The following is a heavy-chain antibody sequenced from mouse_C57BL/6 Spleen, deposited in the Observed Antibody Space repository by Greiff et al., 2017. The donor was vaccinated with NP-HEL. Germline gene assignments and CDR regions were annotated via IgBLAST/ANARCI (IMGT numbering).Heavy chain of an antibody. D-gene: IGHD2-3*01. CDR2: IYPGDGDT. CDR3: AGGRGYDGYLYAMDY. J-gene: IGHJ4*01. CDR1: GYAFSSSW. Sequence: QVQLKQSGPELVKPGASVKISCKASGYAFSSSWMNWVKQRPGKGLEWIGRIYPGDGDTNYNGKFKGKATLTADKSSSTAYMQLSSLTSEDSAVYICAGGRGYDGYLYAMDYWGQGTSVTVSS. V-gene: IGHV1-82*01.